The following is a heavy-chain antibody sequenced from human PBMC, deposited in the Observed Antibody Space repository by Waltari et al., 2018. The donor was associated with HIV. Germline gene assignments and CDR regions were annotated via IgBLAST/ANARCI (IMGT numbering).Heavy chain of an antibody. CDR3: AKDRGPFIAVAGT. CDR1: GFTFDDYA. Sequence: EVQLVESGGGLVQPGRSLRLSCAASGFTFDDYAMHWVRQPPGKDLEWVSGISWNSGSIDYADSVKGRFTISRDNTKNSLYLQMNSVRAEDTALYYCAKDRGPFIAVAGTWGQGTLVTVSS. J-gene: IGHJ5*02. CDR2: ISWNSGSI. D-gene: IGHD6-19*01. V-gene: IGHV3-9*01.